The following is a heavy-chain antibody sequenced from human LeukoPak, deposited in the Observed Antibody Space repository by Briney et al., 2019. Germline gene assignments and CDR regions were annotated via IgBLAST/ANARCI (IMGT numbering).Heavy chain of an antibody. CDR2: ISGSGSST. CDR1: GFTFSSYA. CDR3: AKGVAVASPYYFDY. Sequence: PGGSLRLSCAAAGFTFSSYAMSWVRQAPGEGLGWVSPISGSGSSTYYADSVKGRFTISRDNSKNTLYLQMNSLRAQDTAVYYCAKGVAVASPYYFDYWGQGTLVTVSS. J-gene: IGHJ4*02. V-gene: IGHV3-23*01. D-gene: IGHD6-19*01.